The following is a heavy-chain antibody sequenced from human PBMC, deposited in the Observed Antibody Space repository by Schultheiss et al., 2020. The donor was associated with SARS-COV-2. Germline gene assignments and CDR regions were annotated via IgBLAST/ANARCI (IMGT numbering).Heavy chain of an antibody. CDR2: INHSGST. D-gene: IGHD6-6*01. J-gene: IGHJ4*02. V-gene: IGHV4-34*01. Sequence: SETLSLTCAVYGGSFSGYYWSWIRQPPGKGLEWIGEINHSGSTNYNPSLKSRVTISVDTSKNQFSLKLSSVTAADTAVNYCARDKYSSSSKPFDYWGQGTLVTVSS. CDR1: GGSFSGYY. CDR3: ARDKYSSSSKPFDY.